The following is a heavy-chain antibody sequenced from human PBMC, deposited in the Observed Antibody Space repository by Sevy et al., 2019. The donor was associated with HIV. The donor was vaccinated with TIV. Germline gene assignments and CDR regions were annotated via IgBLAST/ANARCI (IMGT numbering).Heavy chain of an antibody. CDR3: ARGGDDGAFDI. Sequence: GGSRLSCAASGFTFSSYWMSWVRQAPGKGLEWVANIKQGGSEKYYVDSVKGRFTISRDNAKNSLYLQMNSLRAEDTAVYYCARGGDDGAFDIWGQGTMVTVSS. V-gene: IGHV3-7*01. J-gene: IGHJ3*02. CDR1: GFTFSSYW. D-gene: IGHD2-21*02. CDR2: IKQGGSEK.